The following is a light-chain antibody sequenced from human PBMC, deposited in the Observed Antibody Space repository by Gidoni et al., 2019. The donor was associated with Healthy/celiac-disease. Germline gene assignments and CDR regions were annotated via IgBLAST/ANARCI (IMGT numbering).Light chain of an antibody. CDR2: KAS. J-gene: IGKJ1*01. V-gene: IGKV1-5*03. CDR3: QHQET. CDR1: QSISSW. Sequence: DIQMTQSPSTLSASVGDRVTITCRASQSISSWLAWYQQKPGKAPKLLIYKASSLESGVPSRFSGSGSGTEFTLTISSLQPDDFATYYCQHQETFXQXTKVEIK.